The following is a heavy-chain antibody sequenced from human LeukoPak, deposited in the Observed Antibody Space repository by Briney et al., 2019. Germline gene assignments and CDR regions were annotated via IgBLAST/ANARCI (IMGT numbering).Heavy chain of an antibody. J-gene: IGHJ6*02. V-gene: IGHV1-8*01. CDR1: GYTFTSYD. CDR3: ARGDILTGYGYYYYYYGMDV. Sequence: GASVKVSCKASGYTFTSYDINWVRQATGQGLEWMGWMNPNSGNTGYAQKFQGRVTMTRNTSISTAYMELSSLRSEDTAVYYCARGDILTGYGYYYYYYGMDVWGQGTTVTVSS. CDR2: MNPNSGNT. D-gene: IGHD3-9*01.